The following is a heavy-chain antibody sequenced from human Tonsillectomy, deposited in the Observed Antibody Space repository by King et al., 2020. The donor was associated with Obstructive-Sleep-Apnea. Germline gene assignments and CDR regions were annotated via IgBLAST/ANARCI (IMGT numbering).Heavy chain of an antibody. CDR2: IYFCGST. CDR1: CGSISSSGDY. D-gene: IGHD2-2*01. V-gene: IGHV4-39*07. CDR3: AGRGYCTSTSCYFRPYYFDF. Sequence: QLQESGPGLVKPSETLSLTCTVSCGSISSSGDYCGWIRQPPGKGLEGIAIIYFCGSTYYHPSLRSRVTISMDTSKNPFSLKLNSVTAADTAVYYCAGRGYCTSTSCYFRPYYFDFWGQGTLVTVSS. J-gene: IGHJ4*02.